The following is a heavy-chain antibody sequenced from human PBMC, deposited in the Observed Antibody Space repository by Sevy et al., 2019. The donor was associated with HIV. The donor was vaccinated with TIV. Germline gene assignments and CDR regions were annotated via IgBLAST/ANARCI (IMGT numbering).Heavy chain of an antibody. CDR2: IRSKAYGATT. CDR1: GFTIGDYA. V-gene: IGHV3-49*03. Sequence: GGSLRLSCTASGFTIGDYAMSWFRQAPGKGPEWVSFIRSKAYGATTEYAASVKGRFTISRDDSKNSAYLQMNNLKSEDTAVYYCSRADCSGVSCYSVEVPPTDFDYWGQGTLVTVSS. D-gene: IGHD2-15*01. CDR3: SRADCSGVSCYSVEVPPTDFDY. J-gene: IGHJ4*02.